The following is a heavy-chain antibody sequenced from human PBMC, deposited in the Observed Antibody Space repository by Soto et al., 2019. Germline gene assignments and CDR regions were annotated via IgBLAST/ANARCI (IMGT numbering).Heavy chain of an antibody. D-gene: IGHD2-15*01. CDR3: ARVGYCSGGSCYAGGFDP. CDR1: GYTFTSYD. Sequence: AASVKVSCKASGYTFTSYDINWVRQATGQGLEWMGWMNPNSGNTGYAQKFQGRVTMTRNTSISTAYMELSSLRSEDTAVYYCARVGYCSGGSCYAGGFDPWGQGTLVTVSS. V-gene: IGHV1-8*01. CDR2: MNPNSGNT. J-gene: IGHJ5*02.